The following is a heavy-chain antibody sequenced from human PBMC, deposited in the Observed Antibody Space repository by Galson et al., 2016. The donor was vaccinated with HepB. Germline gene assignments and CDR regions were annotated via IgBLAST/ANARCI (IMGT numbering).Heavy chain of an antibody. CDR2: VYRGRA. D-gene: IGHD1-7*01. J-gene: IGHJ4*02. CDR1: GGPISDGDSY. V-gene: IGHV4-39*01. Sequence: ETLSLTCSVSGGPISDGDSYWGWIRQPPGKGLECIGTVYRGRAYYNPSLEGRVPISVGMSPDLFSLKLAYLTAADTAVYYCARAGLGTKASFDYWGQGTLVAVSS. CDR3: ARAGLGTKASFDY.